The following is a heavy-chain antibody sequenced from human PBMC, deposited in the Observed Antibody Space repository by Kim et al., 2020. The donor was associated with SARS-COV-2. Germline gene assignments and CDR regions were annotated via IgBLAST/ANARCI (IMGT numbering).Heavy chain of an antibody. Sequence: ASVKVSCKASGYTFTGYYMHWVRQAPGQGLEWMGRINPNSGGTNYAQKFQGRVTMTRDTSISTAYMELSRLRSDDTAVYYCASLYSSSWYPDFEYWGQGTLVTVSS. CDR1: GYTFTGYY. D-gene: IGHD6-13*01. V-gene: IGHV1-2*06. CDR2: INPNSGGT. J-gene: IGHJ4*02. CDR3: ASLYSSSWYPDFEY.